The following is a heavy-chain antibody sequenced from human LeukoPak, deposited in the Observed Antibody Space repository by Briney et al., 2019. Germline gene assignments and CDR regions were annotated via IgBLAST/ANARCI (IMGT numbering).Heavy chain of an antibody. D-gene: IGHD4-17*01. Sequence: GGSLRLSCAASGFTFSSDAMHWVRQAPGKGLEWVAVISYDGSNKYYADSVKGRFTISRDNSKNTLYLQMNSLRAEDTAVYYCARETTVTTSLHFDYWGQGTLVTVSS. J-gene: IGHJ4*02. V-gene: IGHV3-30-3*01. CDR1: GFTFSSDA. CDR3: ARETTVTTSLHFDY. CDR2: ISYDGSNK.